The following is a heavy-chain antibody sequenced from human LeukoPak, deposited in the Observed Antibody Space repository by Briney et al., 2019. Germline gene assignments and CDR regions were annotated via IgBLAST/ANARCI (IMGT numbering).Heavy chain of an antibody. CDR3: AREDSSSWPGYYYYMDV. J-gene: IGHJ6*03. CDR1: GGSFSGYY. CDR2: INHSGST. V-gene: IGHV4-34*01. Sequence: PSETLSLTCAVYGGSFSGYYWSWIRQPPGKGLEWIGEINHSGSTYYNPSLKSRVTISVDTSKNQFSLKLSSVTAADTAVYYCAREDSSSWPGYYYYMDVWGKGTTVTISS. D-gene: IGHD6-13*01.